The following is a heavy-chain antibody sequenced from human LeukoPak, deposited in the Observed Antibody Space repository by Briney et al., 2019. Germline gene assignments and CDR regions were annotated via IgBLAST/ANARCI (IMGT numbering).Heavy chain of an antibody. CDR3: ARDRRIAARLRGFDY. CDR2: IYYSGST. CDR1: GGSISSYY. J-gene: IGHJ4*02. D-gene: IGHD6-6*01. Sequence: PSETLSLTCTVSGGSISSYYWSWIRQPPGKGLEWIGYIYYSGSTNYNPSLKSRVTISVDTSKNQFSLKLSSVTAADTAVYYCARDRRIAARLRGFDYWGQGTLVTVSS. V-gene: IGHV4-59*12.